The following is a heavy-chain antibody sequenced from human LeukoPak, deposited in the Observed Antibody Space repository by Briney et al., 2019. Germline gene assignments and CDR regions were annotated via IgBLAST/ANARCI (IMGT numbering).Heavy chain of an antibody. CDR2: IWYDGSNK. CDR1: GFTFSSYG. CDR3: ARDGGHYDILTGYFDTGNHFDY. V-gene: IGHV3-33*01. D-gene: IGHD3-9*01. J-gene: IGHJ4*02. Sequence: GGFLRLSCAASGFTFSSYGMHWARQAPGKGLEWVAVIWYDGSNKYYADSVKGRFAISRDNSKNTLYLQMNSLRAEDTAVYYCARDGGHYDILTGYFDTGNHFDYWGQGTLVTVSS.